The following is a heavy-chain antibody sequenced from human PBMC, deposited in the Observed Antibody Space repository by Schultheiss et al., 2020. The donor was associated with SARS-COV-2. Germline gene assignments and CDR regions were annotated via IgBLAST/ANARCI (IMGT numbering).Heavy chain of an antibody. CDR1: GFTFSSYW. CDR3: ARGGSDSYFDY. V-gene: IGHV3-64*01. J-gene: IGHJ4*02. D-gene: IGHD1-14*01. CDR2: ISSNGGST. Sequence: GGSLRLSCAASGFTFSSYWMSWVRQAPGKGLEYVSAISSNGGSTYYANSVKGRFTISRDNSKNTLYLQMGSLRAEDMAVYYCARGGSDSYFDYWGQGTLVTVSS.